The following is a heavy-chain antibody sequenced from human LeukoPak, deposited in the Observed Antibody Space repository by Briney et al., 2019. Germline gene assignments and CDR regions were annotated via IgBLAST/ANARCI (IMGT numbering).Heavy chain of an antibody. CDR1: GDSVSSNSAA. D-gene: IGHD3-3*01. CDR2: TYYRSKWYN. Sequence: SQTLSLTCAISGDSVSSNSAAWNWIRQSPSRGLEWLGRTYYRSKWYNDYAVSVKSRITINPDTSKNQFSLQLNSVTPEDTAVYYCARDPGITIFGVAINWFDPWGQGTLVTVSS. J-gene: IGHJ5*02. CDR3: ARDPGITIFGVAINWFDP. V-gene: IGHV6-1*01.